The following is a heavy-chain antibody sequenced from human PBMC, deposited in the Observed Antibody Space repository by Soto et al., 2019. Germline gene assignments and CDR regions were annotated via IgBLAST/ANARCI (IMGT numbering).Heavy chain of an antibody. D-gene: IGHD2-15*01. CDR3: ARDTNRIGYCSGGSCFVLDP. CDR1: GGSISSGGYY. Sequence: SETLSLTCTVSGGSISSGGYYWSWIRQHPGKGLEWIGYIYYSGSTYYNPSLKSRVTISVDTSRNQFSLKLSSVTAADTAVYYCARDTNRIGYCSGGSCFVLDPWGQGTLVTVSS. J-gene: IGHJ5*02. CDR2: IYYSGST. V-gene: IGHV4-31*03.